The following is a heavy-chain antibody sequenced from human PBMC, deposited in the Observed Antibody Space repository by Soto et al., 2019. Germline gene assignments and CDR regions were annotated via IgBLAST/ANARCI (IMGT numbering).Heavy chain of an antibody. CDR2: NIPTFGTA. D-gene: IGHD5-12*01. CDR3: ARGGMATITPDY. Sequence: QVQLVQSGAEVKKPGSSVKVSCKASGGTFSSYAISWVRQAPGQGPEWMGGNIPTFGTANYAQKFQGRVTITADESTRTAYMELSTPRSEDTAVYYCARGGMATITPDYCGHGTLVVVSS. V-gene: IGHV1-69*01. CDR1: GGTFSSYA. J-gene: IGHJ4*01.